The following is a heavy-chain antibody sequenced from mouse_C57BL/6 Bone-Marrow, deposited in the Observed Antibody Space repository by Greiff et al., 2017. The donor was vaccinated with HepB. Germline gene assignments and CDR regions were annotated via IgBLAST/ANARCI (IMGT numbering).Heavy chain of an antibody. CDR3: AREKENYDDYAMDY. CDR1: GYTFTSYW. D-gene: IGHD2-4*01. Sequence: QAQLQQPVAELVKPGASVKLSCKASGYTFTSYWMHWVKQRPGRGLEWIGRIDPNSGGTKYNEKFKSKATLTVDKPSSTAYMQLSSLTSEDSAVYYCAREKENYDDYAMDYWGQGTSVTVSS. V-gene: IGHV1-72*01. J-gene: IGHJ4*01. CDR2: IDPNSGGT.